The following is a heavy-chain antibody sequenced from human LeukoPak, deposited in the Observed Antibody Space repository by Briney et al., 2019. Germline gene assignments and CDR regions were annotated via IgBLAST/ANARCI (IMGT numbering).Heavy chain of an antibody. J-gene: IGHJ5*02. CDR2: IYYSGST. CDR1: GGSISSYY. CDR3: ARVRITMVRGRGNWFDP. V-gene: IGHV4-59*01. D-gene: IGHD3-10*01. Sequence: SETLSLTCTVSGGSISSYYWSWIRQPPGKGLEWIGYIYYSGSTNYNPSLKSRVTISVDTSKDQFSLKLSSVTAADTAVYYCARVRITMVRGRGNWFDPWGQGTLVTVSS.